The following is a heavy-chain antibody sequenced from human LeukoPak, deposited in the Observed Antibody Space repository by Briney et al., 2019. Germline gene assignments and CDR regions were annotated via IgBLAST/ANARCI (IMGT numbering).Heavy chain of an antibody. CDR2: INTDTGSP. J-gene: IGHJ4*02. D-gene: IGHD1-26*01. CDR3: ARLGATATRDY. CDR1: GYTFTSYP. V-gene: IGHV7-4-1*02. Sequence: ASVKVSCKTSGYTFTSYPINWVRQAPGQGLEWMGWINTDTGSPAYAQGFAGRFVFSLDTSVSTAYLQITSLQPDDTAFYFCARLGATATRDYWGQGTLVTVSS.